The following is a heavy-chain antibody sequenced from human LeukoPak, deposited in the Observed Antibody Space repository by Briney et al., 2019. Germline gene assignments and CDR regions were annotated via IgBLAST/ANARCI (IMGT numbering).Heavy chain of an antibody. V-gene: IGHV3-30-3*01. CDR2: ISYDGSNK. J-gene: IGHJ4*02. CDR1: GFTFSSYW. D-gene: IGHD5-18*01. Sequence: GGSLRLSCAASGFTFSSYWMHWVRQAPGKGLEWVAVISYDGSNKYYADSVKGRFTISRDNSKNTLYLQMNSLRAEDTAVYYCARGIDADRAMARFDYWGQGTLVTVSS. CDR3: ARGIDADRAMARFDY.